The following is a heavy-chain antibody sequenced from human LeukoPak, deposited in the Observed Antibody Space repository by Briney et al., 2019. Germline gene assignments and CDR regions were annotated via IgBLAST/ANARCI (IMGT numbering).Heavy chain of an antibody. Sequence: GGSLRLSCAVSGFTVSSNYMSWVRQAPGKGLEWVSVIYSGGSTYYADSVKGRFTISRDNSKNTLYLQMNSLRAEDTAVYYCARDYCSGGSCYSDYWGQGTLVTVSS. D-gene: IGHD2-15*01. CDR1: GFTVSSNY. CDR2: IYSGGST. V-gene: IGHV3-66*01. CDR3: ARDYCSGGSCYSDY. J-gene: IGHJ4*02.